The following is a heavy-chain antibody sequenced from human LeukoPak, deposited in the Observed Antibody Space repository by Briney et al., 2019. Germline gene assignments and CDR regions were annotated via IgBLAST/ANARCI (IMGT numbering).Heavy chain of an antibody. CDR3: AKDSGDGIAAAGMT. Sequence: GGSLRLSCVASGFTFSSYAMHWVRQAPGKGLEYVSAISSNGGSTYYANSVKGRFTISRDNSKNTLYLQMNSLRAEDTAVYYCAKDSGDGIAAAGMTWGQGTLVTVSS. D-gene: IGHD6-13*01. V-gene: IGHV3-64*01. CDR1: GFTFSSYA. CDR2: ISSNGGST. J-gene: IGHJ5*02.